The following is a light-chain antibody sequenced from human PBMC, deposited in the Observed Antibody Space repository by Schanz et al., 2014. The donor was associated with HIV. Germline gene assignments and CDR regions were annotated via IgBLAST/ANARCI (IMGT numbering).Light chain of an antibody. J-gene: IGLJ3*02. Sequence: QSVLTQPRSVSGSPGQSVTISCTGTSSDVGSYNYVSWYQQRPGRAPKLLIYEVTKWPSGVPDRFSGSKSGNTASLTISGLQAEDEAEYYCGSYTSTTTVVFGGGTKVTVL. CDR2: EVT. CDR3: GSYTSTTTVV. V-gene: IGLV2-11*01. CDR1: SSDVGSYNY.